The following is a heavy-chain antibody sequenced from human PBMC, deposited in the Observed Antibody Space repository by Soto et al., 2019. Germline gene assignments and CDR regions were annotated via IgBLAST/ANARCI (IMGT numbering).Heavy chain of an antibody. CDR1: GFTFSSYW. CDR3: ARDLQPDNYDFWSGPRGFDY. V-gene: IGHV3-7*01. D-gene: IGHD3-3*01. J-gene: IGHJ4*02. CDR2: IKQDGSEK. Sequence: PGGSLRLSCAASGFTFSSYWMSWVRQAPGKGLEWVANIKQDGSEKYYVDSVKGRFTISRDNAKNSLYLQMNSLRAEDTAVYYCARDLQPDNYDFWSGPRGFDYWGQGTLVTVSS.